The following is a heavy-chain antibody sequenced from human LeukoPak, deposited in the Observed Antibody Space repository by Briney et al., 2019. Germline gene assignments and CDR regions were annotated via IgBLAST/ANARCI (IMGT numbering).Heavy chain of an antibody. CDR3: ARGLMTAAATFDY. Sequence: SETLSLTCTVSGGSISSSSYYWGWIRQPPGKGLEWIGSIYYSGSTYYNPSLKSRVTISVDTSKSQFSLKLSSVTAADTAVYYCARGLMTAAATFDYWGQGTLVTVSS. D-gene: IGHD6-13*01. V-gene: IGHV4-39*01. CDR2: IYYSGST. J-gene: IGHJ4*02. CDR1: GGSISSSSYY.